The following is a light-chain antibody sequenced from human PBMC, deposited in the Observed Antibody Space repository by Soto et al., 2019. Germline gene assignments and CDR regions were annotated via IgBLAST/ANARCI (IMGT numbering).Light chain of an antibody. Sequence: IQMTQSPSSVSASVGDRVSITCRARQGISRWLAWYQQKPGKAPKLLIYTASRLKSGVPSRFSGSGSGADFTLTIRRLQPEDFATYSCQQANSFPFTFGPVTKGDIK. CDR1: QGISRW. J-gene: IGKJ3*01. CDR2: TAS. V-gene: IGKV1-12*01. CDR3: QQANSFPFT.